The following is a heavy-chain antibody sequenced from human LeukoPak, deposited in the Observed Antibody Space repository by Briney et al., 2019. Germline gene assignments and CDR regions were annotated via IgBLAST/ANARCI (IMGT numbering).Heavy chain of an antibody. J-gene: IGHJ2*01. CDR3: ARDGGQGYFDL. Sequence: GGSLRLSCAASGFTFNTYHMNWVRQAPGKGLEWVSYISSSSSSIYYADSVKGRFTISRDNAKNSLYLQMNSLRAEDTAVYYCARDGGQGYFDLWGRGTLVTVSS. CDR2: ISSSSSSI. V-gene: IGHV3-48*04. CDR1: GFTFNTYH. D-gene: IGHD3-16*01.